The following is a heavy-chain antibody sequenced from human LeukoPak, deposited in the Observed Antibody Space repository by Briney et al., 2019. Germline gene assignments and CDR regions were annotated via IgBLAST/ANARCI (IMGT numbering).Heavy chain of an antibody. Sequence: GSLRLSCAASGFTFSSYEMNWVRQAPGKGLEWVSYISSSGSTIYYADSVKGRFTISRDNAKNSLYLQMNSLRAEDTAVYYCARGPFRGSYSIDYWGQGTLVTVSS. CDR2: ISSSGSTI. D-gene: IGHD1-26*01. CDR1: GFTFSSYE. V-gene: IGHV3-48*03. J-gene: IGHJ4*02. CDR3: ARGPFRGSYSIDY.